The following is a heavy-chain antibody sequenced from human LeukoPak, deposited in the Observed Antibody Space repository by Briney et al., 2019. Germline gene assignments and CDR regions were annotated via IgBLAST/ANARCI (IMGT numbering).Heavy chain of an antibody. CDR3: AGETNAFDY. V-gene: IGHV1-46*03. CDR1: GHTFTSNF. J-gene: IGHJ4*02. CDR2: LNPSDGDT. Sequence: ASVKVSCKASGHTFTSNFMHWVRQAPGQGLEWMAVLNPSDGDTTYAQKFQGRITMTRDTYPGTVYMELNSLTSEDTAVYYCAGETNAFDYWGQGALVTVSS.